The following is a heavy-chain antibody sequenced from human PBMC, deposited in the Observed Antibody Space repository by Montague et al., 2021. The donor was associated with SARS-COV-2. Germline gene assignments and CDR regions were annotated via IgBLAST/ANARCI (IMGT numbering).Heavy chain of an antibody. Sequence: SETLSLTCDVYGGSFSRYFWSWIRQPPGRGPELIGHISPTGSTRYNPSLDSRVTISLDTSKSRLSLELTSVTVADTSIYFCVGAPNEYYFDDWGQETPVSVSS. CDR2: ISPTGST. CDR1: GGSFSRYF. J-gene: IGHJ4*02. V-gene: IGHV4-34*01. CDR3: VGAPNEYYFDD. D-gene: IGHD3-16*01.